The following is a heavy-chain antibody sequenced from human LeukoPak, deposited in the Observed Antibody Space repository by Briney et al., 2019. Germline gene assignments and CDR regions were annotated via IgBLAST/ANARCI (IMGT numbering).Heavy chain of an antibody. CDR3: ADAVKSRFTISRDNSKITLYLQRNSLRAEDTAVYCGAEEHLYYDDTSGYYDKTFDY. CDR2: ISYDGGKK. Sequence: GGSLRLSCAASGFSFSSDGTDWVRQAPGKGLEWGAVISYDGGKKYYADSAKGRFTISRDNSKNTPYWQMNSLTAKAPAVNYFADAVKSRFTISRDNSKITLYLQRNSLRAEDTAVYCGAEEHLYYDDTSGYYDKTFDYSGQGALVTVSS. CDR1: GFSFSSDG. V-gene: IGHV3-30*03. D-gene: IGHD2-21*01. J-gene: IGHJ4*02.